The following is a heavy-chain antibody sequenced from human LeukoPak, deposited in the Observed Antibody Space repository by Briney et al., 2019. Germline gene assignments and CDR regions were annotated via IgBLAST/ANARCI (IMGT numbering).Heavy chain of an antibody. V-gene: IGHV3-7*01. Sequence: GGSLRLSCAASGFTFSSYWMSWVRQAPGKGLEWVANIKQDGSEKYYVDSVKGRFTISRDNAKNSLYLQMNSLRAEDTAVYYCARGGLCLFCSGGSNDYWGQGTLVTVSS. CDR2: IKQDGSEK. D-gene: IGHD2-15*01. CDR3: ARGGLCLFCSGGSNDY. J-gene: IGHJ4*02. CDR1: GFTFSSYW.